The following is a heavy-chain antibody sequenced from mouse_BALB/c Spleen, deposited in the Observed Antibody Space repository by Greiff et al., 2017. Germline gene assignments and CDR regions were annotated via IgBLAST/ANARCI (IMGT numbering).Heavy chain of an antibody. J-gene: IGHJ3*01. CDR2: IWSGGST. CDR1: GFSLTSYG. Sequence: VKLQQSGPGLVQPSQSLSITCTVSGFSLTSYGVHWVRQSPGKGLEWLGVIWSGGSTDYNAAFISRLSISKDNSKSQVFFKMNSLQADDTAIYYCARSSSYGSSPWFAYWGQGTLVTVSA. CDR3: ARSSSYGSSPWFAY. V-gene: IGHV2-4-1*01. D-gene: IGHD1-1*01.